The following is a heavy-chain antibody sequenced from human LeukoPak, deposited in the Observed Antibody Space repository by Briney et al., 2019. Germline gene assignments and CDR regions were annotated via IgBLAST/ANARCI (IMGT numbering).Heavy chain of an antibody. CDR2: TYYGGST. CDR3: ATLGRAAGNAFDI. D-gene: IGHD1-26*01. Sequence: SETLSLTCSVSGDSISFHFWSWIRQPPGKGLEWIGHTYYGGSTNYNPSLASRVTVSADTSKNQFSLKLSSVTAADTAVYYCATLGRAAGNAFDIWGQGTVVIVSS. CDR1: GDSISFHF. V-gene: IGHV4-59*11. J-gene: IGHJ3*02.